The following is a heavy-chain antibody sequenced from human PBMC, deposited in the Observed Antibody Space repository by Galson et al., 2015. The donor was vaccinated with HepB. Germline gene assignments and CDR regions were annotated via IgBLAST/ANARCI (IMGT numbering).Heavy chain of an antibody. D-gene: IGHD3/OR15-3a*01. CDR1: GFSLNSRGVG. J-gene: IGHJ4*02. CDR2: IFWDDDK. V-gene: IGHV2-5*02. Sequence: PALVKPTQTLTLTCTFSGFSLNSRGVGVGWIRQPPGKALEWLALIFWDDDKRFTPLLKSRLRGTKDTPKNQVVLKLTSVDPVDTATYYCAHMDLGLTSFAYWGQGTLVTVSS. CDR3: AHMDLGLTSFAY.